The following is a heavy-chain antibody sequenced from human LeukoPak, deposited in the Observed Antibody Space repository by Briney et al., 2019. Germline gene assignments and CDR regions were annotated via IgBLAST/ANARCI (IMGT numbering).Heavy chain of an antibody. CDR2: INHSGST. J-gene: IGHJ5*02. Sequence: SETLSLTCAVYGGSFSGYYWSWVRQPPGKGLEWIGEINHSGSTNYNPSLKSRVTISVDTSKNQFSLKLSSVTAADTAVYYCAGRLYGFDPWEQGNLVTVSS. CDR1: GGSFSGYY. V-gene: IGHV4-34*01. D-gene: IGHD3-16*02. CDR3: AGRLYGFDP.